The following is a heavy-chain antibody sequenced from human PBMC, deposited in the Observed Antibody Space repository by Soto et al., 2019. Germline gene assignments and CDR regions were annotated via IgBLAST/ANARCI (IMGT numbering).Heavy chain of an antibody. D-gene: IGHD6-13*01. Sequence: GGSLRLSCAASGFTFSSYAMSWVRQAPGKGLEWVSGISGSGVSTYYADSVKGRFTISRDNSKNTLYLQMNSLRAEDTAVYYCARGGQQLHGMGVWGKGTTVTVSS. CDR2: ISGSGVST. CDR3: ARGGQQLHGMGV. V-gene: IGHV3-23*01. J-gene: IGHJ6*04. CDR1: GFTFSSYA.